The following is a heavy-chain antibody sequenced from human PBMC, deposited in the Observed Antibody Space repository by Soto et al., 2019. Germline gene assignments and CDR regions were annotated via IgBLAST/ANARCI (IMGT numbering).Heavy chain of an antibody. Sequence: QVQLVGSGGGVVQPGRSVTLSCAASGFTFSAFGMHWVRQAPGKGLEWVAVISSDESRKYYANSMKGRFTISRDNAQNTLYLQINSLRLEDKAFYYCARGCPTGDKCFYFDFWGQGTLVTVSS. CDR3: ARGCPTGDKCFYFDF. CDR2: ISSDESRK. D-gene: IGHD3-16*01. CDR1: GFTFSAFG. J-gene: IGHJ4*02. V-gene: IGHV3-30*03.